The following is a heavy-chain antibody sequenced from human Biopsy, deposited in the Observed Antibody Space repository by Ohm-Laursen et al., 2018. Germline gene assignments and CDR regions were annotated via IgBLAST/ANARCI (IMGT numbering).Heavy chain of an antibody. CDR1: GDSIISYY. CDR3: ARTPRDSFWSGSYKRGLWFDP. Sequence: DTLSLTCTVSGDSIISYYWTWIRQTPGKRPEWIGHVYTGGIHKYNPSLKSRVTISKDTSKNQFSLQLSSVTAADTAVYYCARTPRDSFWSGSYKRGLWFDPWGQGTLVTVSS. J-gene: IGHJ5*02. CDR2: VYTGGIH. V-gene: IGHV4-59*07. D-gene: IGHD3-3*01.